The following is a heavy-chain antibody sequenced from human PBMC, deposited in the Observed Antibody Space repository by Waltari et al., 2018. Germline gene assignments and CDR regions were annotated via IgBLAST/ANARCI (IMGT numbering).Heavy chain of an antibody. CDR1: GFTFSFHW. Sequence: QLVESGAGLVQPGGSLRRSCAASGFTFSFHWMHWVRQAPGKGLVWVSRINSDGSIRQYADSVRGRFTISRDNTKNTLYLQMNSLRTEDTAFYYCTRDFDAPGGYWGQGTLVTVSS. D-gene: IGHD3-9*01. CDR2: INSDGSIR. V-gene: IGHV3-74*03. J-gene: IGHJ4*02. CDR3: TRDFDAPGGY.